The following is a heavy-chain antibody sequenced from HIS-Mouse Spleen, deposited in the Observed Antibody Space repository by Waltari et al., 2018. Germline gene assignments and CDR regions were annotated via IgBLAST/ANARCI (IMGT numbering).Heavy chain of an antibody. J-gene: IGHJ4*02. Sequence: QLQLQESGPGLVTPSATLSLTCTVSGGPISSSSYYWGWIRQPPGKGLEWIGSIYYSGSTYYNPSLKSRVTISVDTSKNQFSLKLSSVTAADTAVYYCARRRGWFDYWGQGTLVTVSS. D-gene: IGHD6-19*01. CDR1: GGPISSSSYY. V-gene: IGHV4-39*01. CDR2: IYYSGST. CDR3: ARRRGWFDY.